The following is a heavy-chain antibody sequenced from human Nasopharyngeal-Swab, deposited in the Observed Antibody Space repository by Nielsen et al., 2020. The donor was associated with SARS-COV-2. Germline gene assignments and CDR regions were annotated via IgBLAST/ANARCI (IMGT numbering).Heavy chain of an antibody. CDR1: GFTFSNAW. J-gene: IGHJ4*02. V-gene: IGHV3-15*07. CDR2: IKSKTDGGTT. CDR3: TTDDLGYSYGQFDY. D-gene: IGHD5-18*01. Sequence: GEFLKISCAASGFTFSNAWMNWVRQAPGKGLEWVGRIKSKTDGGTTDYAAPVKGRFTISRDDSKNTLYLQMNSLKTEDTAVYYCTTDDLGYSYGQFDYWGQGTLVTVSS.